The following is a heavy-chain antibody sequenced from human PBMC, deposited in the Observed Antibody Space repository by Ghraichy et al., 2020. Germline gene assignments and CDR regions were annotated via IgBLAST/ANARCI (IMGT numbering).Heavy chain of an antibody. V-gene: IGHV3-33*01. Sequence: GGSLRLSCAGSGFTFSGHAINWVRQAPGKGLEWLTQLWAGGNFMYYEASVRGRCDVFRDDSRSTAYLQLNSLRVDDTAVYYCARGGQNLGPYALDIWGQGTMVIVS. CDR3: ARGGQNLGPYALDI. J-gene: IGHJ3*02. CDR2: LWAGGNFM. CDR1: GFTFSGHA. D-gene: IGHD2/OR15-2a*01.